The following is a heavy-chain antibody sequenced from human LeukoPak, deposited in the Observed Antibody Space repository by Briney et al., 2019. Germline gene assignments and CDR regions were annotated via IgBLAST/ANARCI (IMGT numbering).Heavy chain of an antibody. CDR3: ARDNRQIDCTNGVCYRPSSWYDAFDI. J-gene: IGHJ3*02. Sequence: SVKVSCKASGGTFSSYAISWVRQAPGQGLEWMGGIIPIFGTANYAQKFQGRVTITTDESTSTAYMELSSLRSEDTAVYYCARDNRQIDCTNGVCYRPSSWYDAFDIWGQGTMVTVSS. D-gene: IGHD2-8*01. V-gene: IGHV1-69*05. CDR2: IIPIFGTA. CDR1: GGTFSSYA.